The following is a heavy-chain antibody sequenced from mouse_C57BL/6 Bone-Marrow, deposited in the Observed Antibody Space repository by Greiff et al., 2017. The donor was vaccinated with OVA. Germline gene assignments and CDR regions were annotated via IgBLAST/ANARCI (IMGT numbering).Heavy chain of an antibody. CDR3: VREERRQLRLEFAY. D-gene: IGHD3-2*02. Sequence: EVQWVESGGGLVQPKGSLKLSCAASGFTFNTYAMHWVRQAPGKGLEWVARIRSKSSNYATYYADSVKDRFTISRDDSQSMLYLQMNNLKTEDTAMYYCVREERRQLRLEFAYWGQGTLVTVSA. CDR2: IRSKSSNYAT. CDR1: GFTFNTYA. J-gene: IGHJ3*01. V-gene: IGHV10-3*01.